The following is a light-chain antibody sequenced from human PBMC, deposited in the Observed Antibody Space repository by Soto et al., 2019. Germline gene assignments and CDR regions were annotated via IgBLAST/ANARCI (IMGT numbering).Light chain of an antibody. J-gene: IGLJ1*01. V-gene: IGLV2-11*01. CDR2: DVS. CDR1: SSDVGGYNY. Sequence: QSALTQPRSVSGSPGQSVTISCTGTSSDVGGYNYVSWYQQHPGKAPKLMIYDVSKRPSGVPDRFSGSKSGNTASLTISGLQAEDEADYYCCSYAGGYIWVFGTGTKVTVL. CDR3: CSYAGGYIWV.